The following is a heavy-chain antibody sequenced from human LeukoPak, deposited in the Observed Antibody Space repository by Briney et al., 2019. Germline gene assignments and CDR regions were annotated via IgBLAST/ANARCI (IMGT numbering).Heavy chain of an antibody. D-gene: IGHD2-2*01. CDR1: GFTFSSYG. CDR3: ARGKYCSSTSCWDDAFDI. J-gene: IGHJ3*02. Sequence: GGSRRLSCAASGFTFSSYGMHWVRQAPGKGLEWVAVIWYDGSNKYYADSVKGRFTISRDNSKNTLYLQMNSLRAEDTAVYYCARGKYCSSTSCWDDAFDIWGQGTMVTVSS. V-gene: IGHV3-33*01. CDR2: IWYDGSNK.